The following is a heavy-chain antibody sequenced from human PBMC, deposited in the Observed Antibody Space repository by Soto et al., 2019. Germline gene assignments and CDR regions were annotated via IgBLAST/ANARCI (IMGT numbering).Heavy chain of an antibody. CDR1: GFTFSSNW. V-gene: IGHV3-7*04. J-gene: IGHJ4*02. CDR3: AREIVVARGASYFDY. D-gene: IGHD2-2*01. CDR2: IRQDGSEK. Sequence: GGSLRLSCVGSGFTFSSNWMTWFRQAPGKGLEWVGNIRQDGSEKNYVDSVKGRFTISRDSAKNSLYLQMNSLRAEDTAVYYCAREIVVARGASYFDYWGPGTLVTVSS.